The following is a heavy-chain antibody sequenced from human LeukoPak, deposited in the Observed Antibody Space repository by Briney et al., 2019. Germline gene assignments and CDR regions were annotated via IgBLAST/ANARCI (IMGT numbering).Heavy chain of an antibody. CDR1: GYTFTVYY. D-gene: IGHD3-10*01. CDR2: INAGNGKT. J-gene: IGHJ6*04. Sequence: ASVKVSFKASGYTFTVYYMHWVRQAPGQRRERMGWINAGNGKTKYSQKFQGRGTITRHTSASTSYMELSSLRSEDTAVYYCARSHVLLWFGPRSGDYSYYYGMDAWGKGSTATVS. V-gene: IGHV1-3*01. CDR3: ARSHVLLWFGPRSGDYSYYYGMDA.